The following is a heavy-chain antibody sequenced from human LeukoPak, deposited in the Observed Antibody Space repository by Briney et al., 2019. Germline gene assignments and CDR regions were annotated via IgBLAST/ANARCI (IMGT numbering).Heavy chain of an antibody. CDR1: GGSVSSYY. D-gene: IGHD2-2*01. V-gene: IGHV4-59*05. Sequence: SETLSLTCSVSGGSVSSYYWSWIRQSPGKGLEWIGSIYYSGITYYNPSLKSRVTISVETSNNQFSLKLSSVTAADTAMYYCARLLIYCSSTSCHFDYWGQGTLVSVSS. J-gene: IGHJ4*02. CDR2: IYYSGIT. CDR3: ARLLIYCSSTSCHFDY.